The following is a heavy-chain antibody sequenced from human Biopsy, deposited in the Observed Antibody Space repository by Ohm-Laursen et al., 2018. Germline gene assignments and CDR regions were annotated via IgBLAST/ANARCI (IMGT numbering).Heavy chain of an antibody. J-gene: IGHJ4*02. D-gene: IGHD3-22*01. CDR1: GFTSSSYG. CDR3: AKDYRDSRGIFGIVVVRPLDY. Sequence: SLRLSCSASGFTSSSYGMHWVRQAPGKGLEWVATMSYDGTQKYYGDSVKGRFTISRDNSKNTLYLQMNSLRAEDTDVYYCAKDYRDSRGIFGIVVVRPLDYWGQGSLVTVSS. V-gene: IGHV3-30*18. CDR2: MSYDGTQK.